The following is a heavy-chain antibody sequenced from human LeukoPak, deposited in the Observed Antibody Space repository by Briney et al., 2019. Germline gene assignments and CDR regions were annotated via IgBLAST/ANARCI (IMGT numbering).Heavy chain of an antibody. Sequence: XSLTCTVSGGSISSGGYYWSWIRQHPGTGLEWIGYIYYSGSTYYNPSLKSRVTISVDTSKNQFSLKLSSVTAADTAVYYCARNWVGDYAIDPWGQGTLVTVSS. J-gene: IGHJ5*02. V-gene: IGHV4-31*03. CDR1: GGSISSGGYY. CDR3: ARNWVGDYAIDP. D-gene: IGHD4-17*01. CDR2: IYYSGST.